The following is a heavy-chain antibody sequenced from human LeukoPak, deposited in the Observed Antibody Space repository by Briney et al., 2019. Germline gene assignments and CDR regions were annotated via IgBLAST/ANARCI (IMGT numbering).Heavy chain of an antibody. V-gene: IGHV6-1*01. D-gene: IGHD3-22*01. CDR2: TYYRSKWRN. CDR3: ARGTGDSCKD. J-gene: IGHJ4*02. Sequence: SQTLSLTCAISGDIVSSNSASWNWIRQSPSRGLEWLGRTYYRSKWRNDYAVSVKSRITTSPDTSKNQFSLQLNSVTPEDTAVYYCARGTGDSCKDWGLGTLVTVSS. CDR1: GDIVSSNSAS.